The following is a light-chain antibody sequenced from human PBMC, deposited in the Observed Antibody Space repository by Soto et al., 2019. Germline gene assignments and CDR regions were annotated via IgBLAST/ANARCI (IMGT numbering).Light chain of an antibody. V-gene: IGKV1-5*01. Sequence: EIQMTQSPSTLSASVGDRVTITCRASQSVSYWLAWYQQKPGKAPKLLVHDASTLLSGVPSRFSGSVSGTEFILTIGSLQPDDFANYYCQQYKSYPWTFGQGTKV. CDR3: QQYKSYPWT. CDR2: DAS. CDR1: QSVSYW. J-gene: IGKJ1*01.